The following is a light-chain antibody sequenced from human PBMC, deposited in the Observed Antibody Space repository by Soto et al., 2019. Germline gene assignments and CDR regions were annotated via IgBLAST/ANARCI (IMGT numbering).Light chain of an antibody. V-gene: IGKV3-11*01. CDR3: TQRSNWPLT. CDR2: DAS. J-gene: IGKJ4*02. Sequence: EIVLTQSPATLSFSPGERATLSFRASQNIGSYLAWYQQRPGQDPRLLIYDASQRDAGIPTRFSGSGSVTDFTLTISSLAHEDFAISYCTQRSNWPLTCGGGTKVEIK. CDR1: QNIGSY.